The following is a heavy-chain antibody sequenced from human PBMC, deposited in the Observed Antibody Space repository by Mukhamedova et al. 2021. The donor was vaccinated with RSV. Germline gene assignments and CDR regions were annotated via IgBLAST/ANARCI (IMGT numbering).Heavy chain of an antibody. V-gene: IGHV3-30*01. D-gene: IGHD5-24*01. J-gene: IGHJ5*02. Sequence: ADSVKGRFTISRDNSKNTLYLQMNSLRAEDTAVYYCARDKGPRRDGYNFYNWFDPWGQGTLVTVSS. CDR3: ARDKGPRRDGYNFYNWFDP.